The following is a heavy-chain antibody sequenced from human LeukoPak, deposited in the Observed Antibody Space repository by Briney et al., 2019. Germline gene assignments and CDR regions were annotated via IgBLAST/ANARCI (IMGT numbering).Heavy chain of an antibody. CDR1: GFTFSNAW. CDR3: TTDYYGSGHPYYFDY. V-gene: IGHV3-15*01. J-gene: IGHJ4*02. D-gene: IGHD3-10*01. Sequence: GGSLRLSCAASGFTFSNAWMSWVRQAPGKGLEWVGRIKSKTDGGTTDYAAPVKGRFTISRDDSKNTLYLQMNSLKTEDTAVYYCTTDYYGSGHPYYFDYWGQGTLVTVSS. CDR2: IKSKTDGGTT.